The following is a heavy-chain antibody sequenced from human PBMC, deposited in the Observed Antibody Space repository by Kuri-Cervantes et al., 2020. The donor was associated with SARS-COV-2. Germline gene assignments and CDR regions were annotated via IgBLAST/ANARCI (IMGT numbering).Heavy chain of an antibody. CDR3: ASELPGPRGGFDS. J-gene: IGHJ4*02. Sequence: GESLKISCEASGLNFSSSWMSWVRQAPGKGLEWVANIKHDGSETHYVDSVKGRFTTSRDNAKNLLYLQMNSLRADDTAVYYCASELPGPRGGFDSWGPGTLVTVSS. CDR1: GLNFSSSW. V-gene: IGHV3-7*01. D-gene: IGHD1-14*01. CDR2: IKHDGSET.